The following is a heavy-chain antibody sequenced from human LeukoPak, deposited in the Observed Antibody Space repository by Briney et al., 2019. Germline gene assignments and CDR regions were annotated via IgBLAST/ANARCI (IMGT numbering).Heavy chain of an antibody. CDR3: AKDGDIVVVPAAPPYFDY. D-gene: IGHD2-2*01. Sequence: GGSLRLSCAASGFTFSSYGMHWVRQAPGKGLEWVAVISYDGSNKYYADSVKGRFTISRGNSKNTLYLQMNSLRAEDTAVYYCAKDGDIVVVPAAPPYFDYWGQGTLVTVSS. CDR2: ISYDGSNK. J-gene: IGHJ4*02. V-gene: IGHV3-30*18. CDR1: GFTFSSYG.